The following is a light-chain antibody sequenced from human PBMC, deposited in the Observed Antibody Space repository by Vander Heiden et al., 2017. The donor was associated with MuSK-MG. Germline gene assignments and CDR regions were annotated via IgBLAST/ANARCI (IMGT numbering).Light chain of an antibody. J-gene: IGKJ5*01. V-gene: IGKV2-28*01. CDR1: QSLLHSNGYND. CDR3: MQALQTPPST. CDR2: LGS. Sequence: DIVMTQSPLSLPVTPGEPASISCRSSQSLLHSNGYNDLDWYLQKQGQSPQLLSYLGSNRASGVPDRFSGSGSGTDFTLKISRVEAEDVGVYYCMQALQTPPSTFGQGTRLEIK.